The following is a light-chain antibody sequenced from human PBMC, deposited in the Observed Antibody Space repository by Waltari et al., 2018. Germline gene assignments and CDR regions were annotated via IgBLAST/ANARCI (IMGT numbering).Light chain of an antibody. V-gene: IGKV3-20*01. J-gene: IGKJ2*02. CDR3: QEYGSSPPWT. CDR2: GAS. CDR1: QSVSSSY. Sequence: EIVLTPSPGTLSLSPGERATLSCRASQSVSSSYLAWYQQKPGQAPRLLIYGASSRATGIPDRLSGSGAGTDFTRTISRLEPEDVAVYYCQEYGSSPPWTFGQGTKLEIK.